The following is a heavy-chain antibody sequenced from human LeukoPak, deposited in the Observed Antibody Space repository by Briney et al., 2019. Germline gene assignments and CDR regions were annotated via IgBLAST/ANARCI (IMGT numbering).Heavy chain of an antibody. D-gene: IGHD3-10*01. V-gene: IGHV1-3*01. J-gene: IGHJ4*02. CDR3: ASVRFGEFYFDY. CDR2: INAGNGNT. Sequence: ASVKVSCKASGYTFTSYAMHWVRQAPGQRLEWMGWINAGNGNTKYSQKLQGRVTITRDTSASTAYMELSSLRSEDTAVYYCASVRFGEFYFDYWGQGTLVTVSS. CDR1: GYTFTSYA.